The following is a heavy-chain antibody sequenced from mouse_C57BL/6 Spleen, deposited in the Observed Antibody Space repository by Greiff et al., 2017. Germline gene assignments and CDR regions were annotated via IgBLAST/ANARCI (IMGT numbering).Heavy chain of an antibody. CDR2: INPNNGGT. CDR1: GYTFTDYN. J-gene: IGHJ2*01. Sequence: VQLQQSGPELVKPGASVKMSCTASGYTFTDYNMHWVKQSHGKSLEWIGYINPNNGGTSYNEKFKGKATLTVNKSSSTAYMELRSLTSEDSAVYYCARCPPSDAFDYWGQGTTLTVSS. CDR3: ARCPPSDAFDY. D-gene: IGHD3-1*01. V-gene: IGHV1-22*01.